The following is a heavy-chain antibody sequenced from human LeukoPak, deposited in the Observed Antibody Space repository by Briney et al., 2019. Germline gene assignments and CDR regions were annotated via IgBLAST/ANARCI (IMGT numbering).Heavy chain of an antibody. J-gene: IGHJ5*02. V-gene: IGHV3-13*01. Sequence: PGGSLRLSCAASEFTFSTYDIHWVRQATGKGLEWVSSIGTTGDTHYRDSVKGRFTISRDNSKNTLYLQMNSLRAEDTAVYYCAKDPAYSRSSWYGWFDPWGQGTLVTVSS. CDR1: EFTFSTYD. CDR3: AKDPAYSRSSWYGWFDP. D-gene: IGHD6-13*01. CDR2: IGTTGDT.